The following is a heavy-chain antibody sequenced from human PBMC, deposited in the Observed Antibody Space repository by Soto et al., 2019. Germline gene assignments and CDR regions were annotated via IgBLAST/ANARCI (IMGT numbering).Heavy chain of an antibody. V-gene: IGHV3-23*01. CDR3: AKGYGMDV. CDR2: IRSGGGST. CDR1: GFTISNYA. J-gene: IGHJ6*02. Sequence: EVQLLESGGGLVQPGGSLRLSCAASGFTISNYAMSWVRQAPRKGPEWVSVIRSGGGSTDSADSVKGRFTISRDNSKNTLYLHMNSLRAEDTAVYYCAKGYGMDVWGQGTTVTVSS.